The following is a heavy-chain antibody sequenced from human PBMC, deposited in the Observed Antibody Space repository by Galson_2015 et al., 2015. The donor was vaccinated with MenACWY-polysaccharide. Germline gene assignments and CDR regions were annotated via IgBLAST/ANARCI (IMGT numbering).Heavy chain of an antibody. CDR3: ARESNWAYDS. CDR1: GFRVSERF. CDR2: IYPSGAT. J-gene: IGHJ4*02. D-gene: IGHD3-16*01. Sequence: SLRFSCAVSGFRVSERFLSWVRQVPGRGLEYVSDIYPSGATYYRDSVRGRFTMSRDAFQNSLYLQMNNLRVEDTAIYFCARESNWAYDSWGTGTLVTVSS. V-gene: IGHV3-53*01.